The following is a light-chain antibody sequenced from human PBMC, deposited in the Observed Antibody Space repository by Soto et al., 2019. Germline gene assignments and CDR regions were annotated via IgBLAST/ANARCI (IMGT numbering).Light chain of an antibody. V-gene: IGKV3-20*01. CDR2: GAS. CDR1: QSVSSSH. J-gene: IGKJ4*01. Sequence: IVLTQSPGTLSLSPGERATLSCRASQSVSSSHLAWYQQRPGQAPRLLLYGASNRVTGIPDRFSGSGSGTEFTLTISSLQSEDFAVYYCQQYNSWPLTFGGGTKVDIK. CDR3: QQYNSWPLT.